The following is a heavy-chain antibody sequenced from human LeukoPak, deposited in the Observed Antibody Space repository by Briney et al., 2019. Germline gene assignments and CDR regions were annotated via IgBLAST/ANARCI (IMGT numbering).Heavy chain of an antibody. CDR3: AGGQMFTSGGFDD. J-gene: IGHJ4*02. D-gene: IGHD6-19*01. CDR2: IYTGGDT. Sequence: GESLRLSCAASGFSVSNKYMSWVRQAPGKGLEWVSVIYTGGDTYYADSVRGRFTISRDNSKNTVDLQMNSLRAEDTALYYCAGGQMFTSGGFDDWGQGTLVTVSS. V-gene: IGHV3-53*01. CDR1: GFSVSNKY.